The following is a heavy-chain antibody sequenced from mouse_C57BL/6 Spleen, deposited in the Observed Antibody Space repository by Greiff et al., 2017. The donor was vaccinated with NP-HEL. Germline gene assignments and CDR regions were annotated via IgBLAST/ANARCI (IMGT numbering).Heavy chain of an antibody. Sequence: VQLKESGGGLVKPGGSLKLSCAASGFTFSDYGMHWVRQAPEKGLEWVAYISSGSSTIYYADNVKGRFTISRDNAKNTLFLQMTSLRSEDTAMYYCARDSSGYGWFAYWGQGTLVTVSA. CDR3: ARDSSGYGWFAY. J-gene: IGHJ3*01. V-gene: IGHV5-17*01. CDR1: GFTFSDYG. D-gene: IGHD3-2*02. CDR2: ISSGSSTI.